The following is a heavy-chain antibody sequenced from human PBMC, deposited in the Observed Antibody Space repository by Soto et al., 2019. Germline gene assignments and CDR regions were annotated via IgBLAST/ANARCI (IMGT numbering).Heavy chain of an antibody. D-gene: IGHD6-13*01. Sequence: QVQLVESGGGVVQPGRSLRLSCAASGFTFSSYGMHWVRQAPGKGLEWVAVIWYEGSNKYYAHSVKGRFTISRDNSKNTLYLQMNSLRAADTAVYYCARDTSSSLYVDYWGQGTLVTVSS. CDR1: GFTFSSYG. CDR3: ARDTSSSLYVDY. V-gene: IGHV3-33*01. J-gene: IGHJ4*02. CDR2: IWYEGSNK.